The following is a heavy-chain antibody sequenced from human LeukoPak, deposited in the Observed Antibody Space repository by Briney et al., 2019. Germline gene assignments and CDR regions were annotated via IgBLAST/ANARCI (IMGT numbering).Heavy chain of an antibody. V-gene: IGHV3-9*03. CDR2: INSNSAHT. CDR3: AKDGVWRSKGLPTKNHMDV. Sequence: QPGGSLRLSCAASGFTFDEYSMHWVRQVPGKGPEWVSGINSNSAHTEYAGSVKGRFIISRDNAKNTLYLQMNSLRPDDMALYYYAKDGVWRSKGLPTKNHMDVWGEGTTVTVSS. J-gene: IGHJ6*03. CDR1: GFTFDEYS. D-gene: IGHD2-21*01.